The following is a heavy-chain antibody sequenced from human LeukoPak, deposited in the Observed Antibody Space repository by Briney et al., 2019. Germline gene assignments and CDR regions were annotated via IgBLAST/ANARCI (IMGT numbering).Heavy chain of an antibody. CDR2: ISSSSSYI. Sequence: GGSLRLSCAASGFTFSDYYMNWVRQAPGKGLEGVSSISSSSSYIYYADSVKGRFTISRDNAKNSLYLQMNSLRAEDTAVYYCARGIAVAGSDYWGQGTLVTVSS. CDR1: GFTFSDYY. V-gene: IGHV3-21*01. D-gene: IGHD6-19*01. J-gene: IGHJ4*02. CDR3: ARGIAVAGSDY.